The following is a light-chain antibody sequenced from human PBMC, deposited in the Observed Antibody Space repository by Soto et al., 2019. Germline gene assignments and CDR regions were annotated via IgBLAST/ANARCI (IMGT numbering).Light chain of an antibody. Sequence: QLVLTQSPSASASLGASVKLTCTLSSGHSTYNIAWHQQQPEKGPRYLMNLNSDGIHNKGDGIPDRFSGSSSGAERYLTISSLQSEDEADYYCQTWGTGIQVFGGGTKLTVL. V-gene: IGLV4-69*01. CDR3: QTWGTGIQV. J-gene: IGLJ3*02. CDR1: SGHSTYN. CDR2: LNSDGIH.